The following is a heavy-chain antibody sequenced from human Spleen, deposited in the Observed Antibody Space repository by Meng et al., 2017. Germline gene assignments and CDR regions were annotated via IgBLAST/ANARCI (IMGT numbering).Heavy chain of an antibody. CDR2: IKSETDGGTT. V-gene: IGHV3-15*01. CDR1: TLTFNDAR. CDR3: TTGLYSNSGHSYY. J-gene: IGHJ4*02. Sequence: EAQLVESGGGLVKPGGSLRLSCAASTLTFNDARMTWVRQAPGKGLEWVGRIKSETDGGTTDYAAPVKGRFSISRDDSKKMVYLQMNSLKTDDTAVYYCTTGLYSNSGHSYYWGPGTLVTVSS. D-gene: IGHD3-10*01.